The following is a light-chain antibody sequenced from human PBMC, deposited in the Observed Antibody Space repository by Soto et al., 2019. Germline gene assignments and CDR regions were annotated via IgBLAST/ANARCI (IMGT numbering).Light chain of an antibody. CDR3: QQYNNWPRT. CDR2: GAS. Sequence: EIVMTQSPGTLSVSPGGRATLSCRASQSVSSNLAGYQQKPGQAPRLLIYGASTRATGIPARLSGSRSGTEFTLAISSLQSEDFAVYYCQQYNNWPRTFVQGTKVQIK. V-gene: IGKV3-15*01. J-gene: IGKJ1*01. CDR1: QSVSSN.